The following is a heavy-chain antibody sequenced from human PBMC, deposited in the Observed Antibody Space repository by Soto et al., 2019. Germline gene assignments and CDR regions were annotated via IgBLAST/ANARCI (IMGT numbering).Heavy chain of an antibody. CDR3: ARHATDSGDYYFDY. Sequence: SETLSLTCTVSGGSISSYYWSWIRQPPGKGLEWIGYIYYSGSTKYNPSLKSRVTISVDTSKNQFSLKLSSVTAADTAVYYCARHATDSGDYYFDYRGQGTLVPVSS. CDR1: GGSISSYY. V-gene: IGHV4-59*08. CDR2: IYYSGST. D-gene: IGHD4-17*01. J-gene: IGHJ4*02.